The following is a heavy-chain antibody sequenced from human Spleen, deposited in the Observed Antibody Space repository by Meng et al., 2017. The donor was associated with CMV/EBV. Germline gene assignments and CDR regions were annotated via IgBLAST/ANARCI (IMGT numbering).Heavy chain of an antibody. CDR1: DYTFTSYG. J-gene: IGHJ4*02. Sequence: CKASDYTFTSYGISWVRQAPGRGLEWMGWISAYNGNTNYAQKLQDRVTMTTDTSTSTAYMELRSLRSDDTAVYYCARMDSSGYGTDYWGQGTLVTVSS. CDR3: ARMDSSGYGTDY. V-gene: IGHV1-18*01. D-gene: IGHD3-22*01. CDR2: ISAYNGNT.